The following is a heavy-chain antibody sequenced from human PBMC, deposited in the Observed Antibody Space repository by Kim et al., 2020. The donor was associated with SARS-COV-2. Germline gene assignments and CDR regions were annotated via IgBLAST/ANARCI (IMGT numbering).Heavy chain of an antibody. D-gene: IGHD3-3*01. J-gene: IGHJ1*01. CDR3: SRGRDEYKSGNY. CDR2: IHPSGST. Sequence: SETLSLTCAVSGWSFSGYYWTWIRQPPGKGLEYIGEIHPSGSTYYNPSFENRVTISVDTSKNQFSLKLTSVTAADTAVYYCSRGRDEYKSGNYWGQGSLVTVS. CDR1: GWSFSGYY. V-gene: IGHV4-34*01.